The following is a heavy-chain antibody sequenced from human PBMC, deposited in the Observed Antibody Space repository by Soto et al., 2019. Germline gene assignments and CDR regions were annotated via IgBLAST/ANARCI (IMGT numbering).Heavy chain of an antibody. CDR3: ARSSTSWTYYYYYGMDV. CDR2: MNPNSGNT. V-gene: IGHV1-8*01. D-gene: IGHD2-2*01. Sequence: QVQLVQSGAEVKKPGASVKVSCKASGYTFTSYDINWVRQATGQGLEWRGWMNPNSGNTGYAQKFQGRVTMTRNTSISTAYMELSSLRSEDTAVYYCARSSTSWTYYYYYGMDVWGQGTTVTVSS. J-gene: IGHJ6*02. CDR1: GYTFTSYD.